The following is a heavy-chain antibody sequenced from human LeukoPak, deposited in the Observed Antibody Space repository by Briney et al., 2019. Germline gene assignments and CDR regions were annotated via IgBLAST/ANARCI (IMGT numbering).Heavy chain of an antibody. J-gene: IGHJ3*02. V-gene: IGHV3-13*01. CDR2: IGTAGDT. CDR1: GFTFSSYD. D-gene: IGHD1-26*01. Sequence: PGGSLRLSCVASGFTFSSYDMHWVRQATGKGLEWVSAIGTAGDTYYPGSVKGRFTISRENAKNSLYLQMNSLRAGDTAVYYCARSWGQGAFDIWGQGTMVTVSS. CDR3: ARSWGQGAFDI.